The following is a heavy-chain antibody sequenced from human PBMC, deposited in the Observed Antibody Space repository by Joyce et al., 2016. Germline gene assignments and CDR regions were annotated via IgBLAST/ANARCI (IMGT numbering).Heavy chain of an antibody. J-gene: IGHJ4*02. CDR2: VNHSGNT. V-gene: IGHV4-34*01. CDR3: ARRRSISIFGVVRGGYFDY. D-gene: IGHD3-3*01. CDR1: GGSFSGSY. Sequence: QVQLQQWGAGLLKPSETLSLTCAVYGGSFSGSYWGFIRQPPGKGLECIGDVNHSGNTNYTPSLKSRVTISIDTSKNQFSLKLSSVTAADTAVYYCARRRSISIFGVVRGGYFDYWGQGTLVTVSS.